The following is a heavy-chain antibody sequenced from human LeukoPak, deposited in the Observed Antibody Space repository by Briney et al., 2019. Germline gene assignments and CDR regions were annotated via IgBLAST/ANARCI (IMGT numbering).Heavy chain of an antibody. Sequence: GGSLRLSCAASGFTFSGYWMHWVGQAPGKGLIWVSRLNTDGRTTNYADFVKGRFTISRDNARNTLYLQMNSLRPDDTAVYYCVRGTIAVGGTDYWGQGTLVTVSS. V-gene: IGHV3-74*01. CDR1: GFTFSGYW. CDR2: LNTDGRTT. D-gene: IGHD6-13*01. J-gene: IGHJ4*02. CDR3: VRGTIAVGGTDY.